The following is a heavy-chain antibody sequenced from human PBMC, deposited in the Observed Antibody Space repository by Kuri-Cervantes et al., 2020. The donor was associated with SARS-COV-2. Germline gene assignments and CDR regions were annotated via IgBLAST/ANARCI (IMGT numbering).Heavy chain of an antibody. CDR1: GGSISSYY. J-gene: IGHJ5*02. CDR3: ARGIPLGYCSSTSCYERRNWFDP. D-gene: IGHD2-2*01. V-gene: IGHV4-59*01. Sequence: SETLSLTCTVSGGSISSYYWSWIRQPPGKGLEWIGYIYYSGSTNYNPSLKSRVTISVDTSKNQFSLKLSSVTAADTAVYYCARGIPLGYCSSTSCYERRNWFDPWGQGTLVTVSS. CDR2: IYYSGST.